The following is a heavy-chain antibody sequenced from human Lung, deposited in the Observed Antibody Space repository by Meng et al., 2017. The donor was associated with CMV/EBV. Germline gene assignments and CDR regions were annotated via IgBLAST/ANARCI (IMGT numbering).Heavy chain of an antibody. CDR3: ARCKIYDFSFYGMDV. CDR2: ISSSGDII. V-gene: IGHV3-11*04. CDR1: GFTFSDYY. J-gene: IGHJ6*02. Sequence: GGSLRLXCAASGFTFSDYYMTWVRRAPGKGLEWISYISSSGDIILYADSVKGRFTISRDNAEKSLYLQMNSLRAEDTALYFCARCKIYDFSFYGMDVWGQGXTVTVSS. D-gene: IGHD3-3*01.